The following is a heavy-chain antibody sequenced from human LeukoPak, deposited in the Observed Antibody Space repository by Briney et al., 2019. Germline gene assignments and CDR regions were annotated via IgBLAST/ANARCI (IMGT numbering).Heavy chain of an antibody. CDR3: ARVNKYESGDSPPVDDHHFDY. J-gene: IGHJ4*02. V-gene: IGHV3-74*01. D-gene: IGHD2-21*01. CDR2: INSDGINT. Sequence: PGGSLRLSCAASGFTFSNYWMHWVRQAPGKGLVWVSRINSDGINTSYADSVKGRFTISRDNAKNTLNLQMNSLRAEDTAVYYCARVNKYESGDSPPVDDHHFDYWGQGTLVTVSS. CDR1: GFTFSNYW.